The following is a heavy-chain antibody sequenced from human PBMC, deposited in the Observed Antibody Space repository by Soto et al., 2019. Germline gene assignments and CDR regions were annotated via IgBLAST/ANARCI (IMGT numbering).Heavy chain of an antibody. Sequence: SETLSLTCTVSGGSVYSDGYYWGWIRQSPGKGLEWIGNIYYSGNTYYNPSLKSRVTISIDTSKNQFSLQLTSVTAADTAVYYCARRSRGRCCNYWGRG. CDR1: GGSVYSDGYY. D-gene: IGHD2-15*01. CDR2: IYYSGNT. J-gene: IGHJ4*02. V-gene: IGHV4-39*01. CDR3: ARRSRGRCCNY.